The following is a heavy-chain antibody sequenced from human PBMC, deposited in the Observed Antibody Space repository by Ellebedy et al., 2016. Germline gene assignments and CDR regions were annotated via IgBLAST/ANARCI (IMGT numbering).Heavy chain of an antibody. CDR2: MYYRGST. Sequence: SETLSLXXTVSGGSVRSSSYYWGWIRQPPGKGLEWIGSMYYRGSTNYNPSLKSRVTISVDTSKNQFSLKLTSVTAADTAVYYCASRPNWYFDLWGRGTLVTVSS. V-gene: IGHV4-39*01. CDR3: ASRPNWYFDL. J-gene: IGHJ2*01. CDR1: GGSVRSSSYY.